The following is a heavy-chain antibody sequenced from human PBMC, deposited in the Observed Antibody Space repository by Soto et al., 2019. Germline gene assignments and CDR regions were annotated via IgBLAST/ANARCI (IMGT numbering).Heavy chain of an antibody. CDR2: IYYSGST. D-gene: IGHD1-1*01. V-gene: IGHV4-59*01. J-gene: IGHJ4*02. Sequence: SETLSLTCTVSGGSIGSYYWSWIGQPPGKGLEWIGYIYYSGSTNYNPSLKSRVTISVDTSKNQFSLKMSSVTAADTAVYYWARLATRYYFDYWGQGTLVTVS. CDR3: ARLATRYYFDY. CDR1: GGSIGSYY.